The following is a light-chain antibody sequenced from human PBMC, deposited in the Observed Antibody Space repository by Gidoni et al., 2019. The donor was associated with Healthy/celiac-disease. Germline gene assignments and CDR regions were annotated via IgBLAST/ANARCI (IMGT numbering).Light chain of an antibody. CDR3: QAWDSSTVV. V-gene: IGLV3-1*01. Sequence: SYELTHPPSVSVSPGQTASITCPGDKLGDKYACWYQQEPGQSPVLLIYQDSKRPSGIPERFSGSNSGNTATLTSRGTQAMDEADYYCQAWDSSTVVFGGGTKLTVL. CDR1: KLGDKY. J-gene: IGLJ2*01. CDR2: QDS.